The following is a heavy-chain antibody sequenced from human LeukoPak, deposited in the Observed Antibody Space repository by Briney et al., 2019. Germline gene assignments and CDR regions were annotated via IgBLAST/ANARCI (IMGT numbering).Heavy chain of an antibody. CDR1: GFTFSNAW. Sequence: GGSLRLSCAASGFTFSNAWMSWVRQAPGKGLEWVGCIKSKTDGGTTDYAAPVKSRFTISRDDSKNTLYLQMNSLKTEDTAVYYCTTVLNDWGQGTLVTVSS. CDR3: TTVLND. J-gene: IGHJ4*02. CDR2: IKSKTDGGTT. V-gene: IGHV3-15*01.